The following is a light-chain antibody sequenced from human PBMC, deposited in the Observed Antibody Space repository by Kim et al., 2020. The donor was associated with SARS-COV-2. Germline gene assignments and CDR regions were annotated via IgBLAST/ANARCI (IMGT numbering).Light chain of an antibody. CDR1: QRISTW. J-gene: IGKJ4*01. V-gene: IGKV1-12*01. CDR2: GAS. CDR3: QQANSFPLT. Sequence: AAVGDRVTITCRASQRISTWLVWYQQKPGKAPKVMIYGASNLQSGVPSRFSGSGYGTDFTLTISSLLPEDSATYYCQQANSFPLTFGGGTKVDIK.